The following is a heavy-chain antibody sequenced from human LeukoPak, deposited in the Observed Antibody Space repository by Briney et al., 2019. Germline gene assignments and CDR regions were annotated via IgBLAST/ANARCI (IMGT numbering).Heavy chain of an antibody. CDR1: GYTFTAYY. CDR3: ARDGIYSRNFDAFDI. V-gene: IGHV1-2*02. CDR2: INPNSGGT. D-gene: IGHD6-13*01. J-gene: IGHJ3*02. Sequence: ASVKVSCKASGYTFTAYYMHWVRQAPGQGPEWMDWINPNSGGTDYAQKFQGRVTMTRDTSISTAYMELSSLTSDDTAVYYCARDGIYSRNFDAFDIWGQGTMVTVSS.